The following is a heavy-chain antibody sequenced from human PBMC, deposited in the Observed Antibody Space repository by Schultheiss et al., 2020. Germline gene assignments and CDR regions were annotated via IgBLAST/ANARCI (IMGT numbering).Heavy chain of an antibody. D-gene: IGHD3-22*01. CDR2: IWYDGSNK. CDR1: GFTFSSYG. V-gene: IGHV3-33*01. CDR3: ARDCLPRLFHYFDF. J-gene: IGHJ4*02. Sequence: GESLKISCAASGFTFSSYGMHWVRQAPGKGLEWVAVIWYDGSNKYYADSVKGRFTISRDNSKNTLYLQMNSLRAEDTAVYYCARDCLPRLFHYFDFWGQGTLVTVSS.